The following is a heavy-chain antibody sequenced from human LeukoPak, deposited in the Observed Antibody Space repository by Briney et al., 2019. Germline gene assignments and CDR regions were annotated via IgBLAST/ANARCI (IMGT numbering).Heavy chain of an antibody. V-gene: IGHV3-30-3*01. Sequence: GGSLRLSCAASGFTFSSYTMHWVRQAPGKGLEWVTVISYDGSNKYYADSAKGRFTISRDNSKNTLYLQMNSLRAEDTAVYYCARDPAQENQYGMDVWGQGTTVTVSS. D-gene: IGHD1-14*01. CDR3: ARDPAQENQYGMDV. CDR2: ISYDGSNK. CDR1: GFTFSSYT. J-gene: IGHJ6*02.